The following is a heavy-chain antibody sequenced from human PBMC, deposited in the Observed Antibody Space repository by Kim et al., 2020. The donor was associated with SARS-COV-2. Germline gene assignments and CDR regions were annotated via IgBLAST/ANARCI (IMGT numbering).Heavy chain of an antibody. CDR1: GGSISSSSYY. CDR2: IYYIGST. J-gene: IGHJ5*02. Sequence: SETLSLTCTVSGGSISSSSYYWGWIRQPPGKGLEWIGSIYYIGSTYYNPSLKSRVTISVDTSKNQFSLKLSSVTAADTAVYYCARPLAYYDILTGYHNWFDPWGQGTLVTVSS. D-gene: IGHD3-9*01. V-gene: IGHV4-39*01. CDR3: ARPLAYYDILTGYHNWFDP.